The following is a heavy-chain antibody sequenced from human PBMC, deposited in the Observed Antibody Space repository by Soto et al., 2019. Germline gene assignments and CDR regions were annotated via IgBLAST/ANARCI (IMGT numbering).Heavy chain of an antibody. V-gene: IGHV1-2*04. Sequence: ASVKVSCKASGYTFTGYYMHWVRQAPGQGLEWMGWINPNSGGTNYAQKFQGWVTMTTDTSISTAYMELSRLRSDDTAVYYCARDPQQQQLYPFPSVWGQGTLVTVSS. CDR3: ARDPQQQQLYPFPSV. D-gene: IGHD6-13*01. CDR2: INPNSGGT. CDR1: GYTFTGYY. J-gene: IGHJ4*02.